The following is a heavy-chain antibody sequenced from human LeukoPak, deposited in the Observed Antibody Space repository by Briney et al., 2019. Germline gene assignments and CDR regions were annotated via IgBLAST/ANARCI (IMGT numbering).Heavy chain of an antibody. CDR1: GFTFSDYG. J-gene: IGHJ4*02. CDR2: ISGTGGST. D-gene: IGHD3-3*01. V-gene: IGHV3-23*01. CDR3: AKVGKITIFGVVGENFDY. Sequence: PGGSLRLSCGASGFTFSDYGMLWVRQAPGKGLEWVSAISGTGGSTYYADSVKGRFTISRDNSKNTPYLQMNSLRAEDTAVYYCAKVGKITIFGVVGENFDYWGQGTLVTVSS.